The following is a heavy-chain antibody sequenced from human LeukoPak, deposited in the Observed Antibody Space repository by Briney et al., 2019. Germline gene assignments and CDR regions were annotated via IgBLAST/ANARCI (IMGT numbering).Heavy chain of an antibody. J-gene: IGHJ6*03. CDR1: GFSLSTSGMC. V-gene: IGHV2-70*11. CDR2: IDWDDDK. Sequence: SGPTLVNPTQTLTLTCTFSGFSLSTSGMCVNWIRQPPGKALEWLARIDWDDDKYYSTSLKTRLTISKDTPKKQVVLTMTNMDPVDTATYYCARIRGDYYDSSGYYPRDYYYMDVWGKGTTVTVSS. D-gene: IGHD3-22*01. CDR3: ARIRGDYYDSSGYYPRDYYYMDV.